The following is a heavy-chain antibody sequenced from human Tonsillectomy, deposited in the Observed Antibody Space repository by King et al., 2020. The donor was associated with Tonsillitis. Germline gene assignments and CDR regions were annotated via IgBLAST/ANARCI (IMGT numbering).Heavy chain of an antibody. V-gene: IGHV4-34*01. CDR3: ARAPGIRFWSGYHFDY. CDR1: GGSFSGYY. Sequence: VQLQQWGAGLLKPSETLSLTCAVYGGSFSGYYWSWIRQPPGKGLEWIGEINHSGSTNYNPSLKSRVTISVDTSKNQFSLKLSSVTAADTAVYYCARAPGIRFWSGYHFDYWGQGTLVTVSS. J-gene: IGHJ4*02. CDR2: INHSGST. D-gene: IGHD3-3*01.